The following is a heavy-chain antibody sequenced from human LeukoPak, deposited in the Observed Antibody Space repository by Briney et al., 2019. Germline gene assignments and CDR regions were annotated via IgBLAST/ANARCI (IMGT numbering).Heavy chain of an antibody. V-gene: IGHV5-51*01. CDR1: GYSFTSYW. CDR3: ARSYSWNNGAYSSDY. Sequence: GESLKISCKGSGYSFTSYWIGWVRQMPGKGLEWMGIIYPGDSDTRYSPSFQGQVTISADKSISTAYLQWSSLKASDTAIYYCARSYSWNNGAYSSDYWGQGTLVTVSS. CDR2: IYPGDSDT. D-gene: IGHD1/OR15-1a*01. J-gene: IGHJ4*02.